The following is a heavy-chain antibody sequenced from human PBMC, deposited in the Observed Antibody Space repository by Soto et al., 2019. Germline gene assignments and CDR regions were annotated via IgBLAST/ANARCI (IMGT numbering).Heavy chain of an antibody. V-gene: IGHV4-59*02. Sequence: QVQLQESGPGLVKPSETLSLTCTVSGGSVSGYYWSWIRQPPGKGLEWIGYIYYSGSTNYNPSLTSRVTISKDTSSNQFSLKLSTVRAADTVVDYCARGRQWLDDWGQGTLVTVSS. CDR2: IYYSGST. CDR1: GGSVSGYY. CDR3: ARGRQWLDD. D-gene: IGHD6-19*01. J-gene: IGHJ4*02.